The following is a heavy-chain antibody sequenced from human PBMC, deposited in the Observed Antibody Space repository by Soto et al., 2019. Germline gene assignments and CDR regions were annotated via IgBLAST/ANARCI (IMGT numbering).Heavy chain of an antibody. J-gene: IGHJ6*02. CDR2: IYWDDDK. CDR3: VHHGYYSYGLDV. Sequence: QITLKESGPTLVKPTQTLTLTCTFSGFSLSTSGVGVGWIRQPPGKALEWLALIYWDDDKRYSPSLKCRPTIXKXXSQNQVFLTMTNMDPVDTATYSFVHHGYYSYGLDVWGQGTTVTVSS. CDR1: GFSLSTSGVG. V-gene: IGHV2-5*02.